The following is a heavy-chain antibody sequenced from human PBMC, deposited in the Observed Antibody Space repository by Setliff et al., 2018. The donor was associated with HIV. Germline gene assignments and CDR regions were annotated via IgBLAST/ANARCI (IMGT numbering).Heavy chain of an antibody. D-gene: IGHD5-18*01. Sequence: PSETLSLTCSVSTFSLSTYYWSWIRQSPGKGLEWIGYIYYSGSTKYNPSLKSRLTISVDTSKNQFSLKLRSVTAADTAFYYCARGVTHPPPFGAFDIWGLGTLVTVSS. CDR1: TFSLSTYY. CDR2: IYYSGST. CDR3: ARGVTHPPPFGAFDI. V-gene: IGHV4-59*01. J-gene: IGHJ3*02.